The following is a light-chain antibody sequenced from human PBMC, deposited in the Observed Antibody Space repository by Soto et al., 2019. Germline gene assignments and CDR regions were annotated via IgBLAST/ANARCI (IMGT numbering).Light chain of an antibody. J-gene: IGLJ1*01. CDR1: SSDLGAFKY. CDR2: EVT. V-gene: IGLV2-14*01. CDR3: SSYTGSSTYV. Sequence: QSALTQPASVSGSTGQSITISCTGSSSDLGAFKYVSWYQQHPGKAPQLMIYEVTNRPSGVSLRFSGSKSGNTASLTISGLQAEDEADYYCSSYTGSSTYVFGTGTKLTVL.